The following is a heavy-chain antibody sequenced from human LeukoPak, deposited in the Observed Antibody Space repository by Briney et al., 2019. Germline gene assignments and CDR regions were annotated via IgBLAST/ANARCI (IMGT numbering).Heavy chain of an antibody. CDR3: AKSPVSSCRGSFCYPFDY. CDR2: ISGSGGST. J-gene: IGHJ4*02. Sequence: GGTLRLSCAASGFTFSSYGMSWVRQAPGKGLEWVSAISGSGGSTYYADSVKGRFTISRDNSKNTLYLQMNTLRAEDTAVYFCAKSPVSSCRGSFCYPFDYWGQGNLVTVSS. CDR1: GFTFSSYG. D-gene: IGHD2-15*01. V-gene: IGHV3-23*01.